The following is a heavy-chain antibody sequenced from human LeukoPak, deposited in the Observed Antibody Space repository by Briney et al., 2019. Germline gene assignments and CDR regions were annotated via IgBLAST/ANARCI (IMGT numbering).Heavy chain of an antibody. CDR3: ARDLIVPVGLTGSGSYSTDY. Sequence: SETLSLTCTVSGGSISSSNFYWGWIRQPAGKGLEWIGRIYTSGRTNYNPSLKSRVTMSVDTSKNQFSLKLSSVTAADTAVYYCARDLIVPVGLTGSGSYSTDYWGQGTLVSVSS. J-gene: IGHJ4*02. D-gene: IGHD3-10*01. CDR2: IYTSGRT. V-gene: IGHV4-61*02. CDR1: GGSISSSNFY.